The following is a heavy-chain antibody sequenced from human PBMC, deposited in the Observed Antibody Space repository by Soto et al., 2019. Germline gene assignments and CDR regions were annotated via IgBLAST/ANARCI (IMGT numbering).Heavy chain of an antibody. CDR3: ARGTSPSCSGGSCYVYYFDY. CDR2: ISAYNGNT. CDR1: GYTFTSYG. J-gene: IGHJ4*02. Sequence: ASVKVSCKASGYTFTSYGISWVRQAPGQGLEWMGWISAYNGNTNYAQKLQGRVTMTTDTSTSTAYMELSSLRSEDTAVYYCARGTSPSCSGGSCYVYYFDYWGQGTLVTVSS. D-gene: IGHD2-15*01. V-gene: IGHV1-18*04.